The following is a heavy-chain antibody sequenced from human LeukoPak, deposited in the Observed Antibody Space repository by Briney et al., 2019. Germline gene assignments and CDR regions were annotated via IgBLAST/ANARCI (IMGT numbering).Heavy chain of an antibody. CDR2: ISAYNGNT. J-gene: IGHJ4*02. Sequence: ASVNVSYKASGYTFTIYGISCVRQAPGQGLEWMGWISAYNGNTDYAQSLQGRVTMTIDTSTSTVYMELRSLRSDDTAVYYCARDVGRSYDLDYWGQGTLVTVSS. CDR1: GYTFTIYG. D-gene: IGHD3-16*01. V-gene: IGHV1-18*01. CDR3: ARDVGRSYDLDY.